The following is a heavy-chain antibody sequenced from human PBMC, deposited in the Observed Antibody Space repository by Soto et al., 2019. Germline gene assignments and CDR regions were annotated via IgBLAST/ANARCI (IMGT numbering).Heavy chain of an antibody. D-gene: IGHD3-3*01. Sequence: GGSLRLSCAASGFSFSSYGMSWVRQAPGKGLEWVSALSSSGATTYYADSVKGRFTISRDNSKSTLYLQMNSLRAEDTAVYYCASGYYDSWSGYYPTLDYWGQGTLVTVSS. CDR1: GFSFSSYG. CDR3: ASGYYDSWSGYYPTLDY. V-gene: IGHV3-23*01. J-gene: IGHJ4*02. CDR2: LSSSGATT.